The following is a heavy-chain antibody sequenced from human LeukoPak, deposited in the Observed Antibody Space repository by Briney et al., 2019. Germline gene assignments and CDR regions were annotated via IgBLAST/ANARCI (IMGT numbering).Heavy chain of an antibody. CDR2: ISSSGGST. V-gene: IGHV3-23*01. D-gene: IGHD3-10*01. CDR3: ARIIYYGSYYFDY. Sequence: PGGSLRLSCAASGFTFSSYAMSWVRQAPGKGLEWVSGISSSGGSTYYADSVKGRFTISRDNSKNTLHLQMNSLRAEDTAVYYCARIIYYGSYYFDYWGQGTLVTVTS. CDR1: GFTFSSYA. J-gene: IGHJ4*02.